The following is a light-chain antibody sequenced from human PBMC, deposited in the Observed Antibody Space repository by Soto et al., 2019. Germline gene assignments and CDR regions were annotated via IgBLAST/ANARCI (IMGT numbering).Light chain of an antibody. CDR2: GAS. CDR3: QQYGSSPPIT. V-gene: IGKV3-20*01. Sequence: EIVLPQSPATLSLSAGERATLSCRASQSVSSSYLAWYQQKPGQAPRLLIYGASSRATGIPDRFSGSGSGTDFTLTISRLEPEDFAVYYCQQYGSSPPITFGQGTRLEI. J-gene: IGKJ5*01. CDR1: QSVSSSY.